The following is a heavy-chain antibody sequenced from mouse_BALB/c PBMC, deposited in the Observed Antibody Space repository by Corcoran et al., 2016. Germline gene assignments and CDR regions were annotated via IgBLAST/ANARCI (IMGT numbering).Heavy chain of an antibody. CDR3: ANWDWYFDV. D-gene: IGHD4-1*01. V-gene: IGHV14-3*02. Sequence: EVQLQQSGAELVKPGASVKLSCTASGFNIKDTYMHWVKQRPEQGLEWIGRSDPANGNTKYDPKFQGKATITADTSSNTAYLQLSSLTSEDTAVYYCANWDWYFDVWGAGTTVTFSS. J-gene: IGHJ1*01. CDR2: SDPANGNT. CDR1: GFNIKDTY.